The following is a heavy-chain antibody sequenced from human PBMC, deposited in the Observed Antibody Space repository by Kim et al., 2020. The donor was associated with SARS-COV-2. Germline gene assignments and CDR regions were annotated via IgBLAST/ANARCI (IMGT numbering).Heavy chain of an antibody. D-gene: IGHD2-15*01. CDR2: ISWNSGSI. CDR3: AKVVSRSLWRYPRGNWFDP. CDR1: GFTFGDYA. V-gene: IGHV3-9*01. J-gene: IGHJ5*02. Sequence: SLRLSCAASGFTFGDYAMHWVRQAPGKGLEWVSGISWNSGSIGYADSVKGRFTISRDNAKNSLYLQMNSLRAEDTALYYCAKVVSRSLWRYPRGNWFDPWGQGTLVTVSS.